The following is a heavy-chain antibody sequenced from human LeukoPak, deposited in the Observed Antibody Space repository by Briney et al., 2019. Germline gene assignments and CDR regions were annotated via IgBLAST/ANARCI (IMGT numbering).Heavy chain of an antibody. CDR2: INHSGST. Sequence: SETLPLTCAVYGGSFSGYYWSWIRQPPGKGLEWIGEINHSGSTNYNPSLKSRVTISVDTSKNQFSLKLSSVTAADTAVYYCARRLGAEFDYWGQGTLVTVSS. CDR1: GGSFSGYY. V-gene: IGHV4-34*01. J-gene: IGHJ4*02. CDR3: ARRLGAEFDY.